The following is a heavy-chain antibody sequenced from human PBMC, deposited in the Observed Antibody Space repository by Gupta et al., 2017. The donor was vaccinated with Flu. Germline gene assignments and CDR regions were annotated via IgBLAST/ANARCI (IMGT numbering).Heavy chain of an antibody. Sequence: EVKLVESGGGLVQPGGSLKLSCAASGYTFRDSAIHWVRQAPGKGLAWVGRSRSKSNGHATTYGATVRGRFTISRDDSKNTAYLEMNSLETEDTAVYYCTSLASGDFYGEYFRHWGQGTLVTVSS. CDR1: GYTFRDSA. CDR3: TSLASGDFYGEYFRH. V-gene: IGHV3-73*02. J-gene: IGHJ1*01. CDR2: SRSKSNGHAT. D-gene: IGHD2-21*02.